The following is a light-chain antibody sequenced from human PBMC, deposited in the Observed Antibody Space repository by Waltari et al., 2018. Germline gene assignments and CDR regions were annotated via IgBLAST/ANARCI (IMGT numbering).Light chain of an antibody. CDR1: QSVSSSY. CDR2: GAS. Sequence: EIVLTQSPGTLSLSPGERATLSCRASQSVSSSYLACYQQKPGQAPRLLIYGASSSAPGIPDRCSGSGSGTDFTLTISRLEPEYFAVYYCQQYGSSPRTFGQGTKVEIK. J-gene: IGKJ1*01. V-gene: IGKV3-20*01. CDR3: QQYGSSPRT.